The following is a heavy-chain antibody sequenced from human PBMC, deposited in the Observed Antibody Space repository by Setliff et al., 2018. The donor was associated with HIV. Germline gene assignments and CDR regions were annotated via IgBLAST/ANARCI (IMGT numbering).Heavy chain of an antibody. CDR3: ARGTRALPSAGYFYYMAV. CDR2: INWNGGST. CDR1: GFTFEDYG. J-gene: IGHJ6*03. V-gene: IGHV3-20*04. Sequence: RAGGSLRLSCAASGFTFEDYGMSWVRQAPGKGLEWVSGINWNGGSTAYADSVRGRFTISRDNAKNSLYLQMNSLRADDSAFYYCARGTRALPSAGYFYYMAVWGKGTTVTGSS.